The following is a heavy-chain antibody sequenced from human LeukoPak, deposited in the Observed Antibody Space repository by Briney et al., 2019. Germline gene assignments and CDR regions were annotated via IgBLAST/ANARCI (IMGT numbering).Heavy chain of an antibody. CDR1: GFTFSSYA. CDR2: ISGST. CDR3: ARSRSYELDY. V-gene: IGHV3-23*01. D-gene: IGHD5-12*01. Sequence: GGSLRLSCAASGFTFSSYAMSWVRQAPGKGLEWVSVISGSTYYADSVKGRFTISRDNAKNSLYLQMNSLRAEDTAVYYCARSRSYELDYWGQGTLVTVSS. J-gene: IGHJ4*02.